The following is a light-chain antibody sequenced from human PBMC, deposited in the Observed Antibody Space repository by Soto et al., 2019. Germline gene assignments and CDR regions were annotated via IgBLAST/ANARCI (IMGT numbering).Light chain of an antibody. Sequence: DIQMTQSPSSLSASVGDRVSITCPASQGIAIYLAWYQQKPGKAPKLLIYASSALQSGVPSRFSGSGAGTDFTLTISILQPEDGATYYCQKYNSAPLTFGGGTRVEIK. CDR3: QKYNSAPLT. CDR2: ASS. J-gene: IGKJ4*01. CDR1: QGIAIY. V-gene: IGKV1-27*01.